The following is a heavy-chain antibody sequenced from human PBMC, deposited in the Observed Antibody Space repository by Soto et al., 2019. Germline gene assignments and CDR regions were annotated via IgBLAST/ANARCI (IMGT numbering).Heavy chain of an antibody. CDR2: IFHTGST. Sequence: LSLTCAVSGYSISSGHSWGWIRQPPGKGLEWIGSIFHTGSTYYNPSLKSRVTLSVDTSKNQFSLKLSSVTAADTAVYFCATLPRLDGMDVWGQGTTVTVYS. CDR3: ATLPRLDGMDV. V-gene: IGHV4-38-2*01. J-gene: IGHJ6*02. D-gene: IGHD6-25*01. CDR1: GYSISSGHS.